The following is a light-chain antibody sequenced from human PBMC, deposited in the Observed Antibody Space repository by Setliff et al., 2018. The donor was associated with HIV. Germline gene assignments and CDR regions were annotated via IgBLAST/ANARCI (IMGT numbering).Light chain of an antibody. CDR1: SSDVGTYNL. J-gene: IGLJ1*01. CDR3: CSYAGSTLYV. CDR2: EGS. V-gene: IGLV2-23*01. Sequence: QSALTQPASVSGSPGQSITISCTGTSSDVGTYNLVSWYQQHPGKAPKLMIYEGSKRPSGVSNRFFGSKSGYTASLTISGLQAEDEADYYCCSYAGSTLYVFGTGTKV.